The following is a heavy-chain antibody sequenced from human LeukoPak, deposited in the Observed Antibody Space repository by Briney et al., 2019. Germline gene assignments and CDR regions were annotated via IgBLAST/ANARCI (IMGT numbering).Heavy chain of an antibody. D-gene: IGHD2-15*01. CDR2: IYHSGSA. CDR1: GGSISSNNW. Sequence: SGTLSLTCAVSGGSISSNNWWGWVRQPPGKGLEWIGEIYHSGSANYNPSLKSRINISVDKSKNEFSLNLSSVTAADTAIYYCARENCRGATCYSMWGAFDIWGQGTMVTV. J-gene: IGHJ3*02. V-gene: IGHV4-4*02. CDR3: ARENCRGATCYSMWGAFDI.